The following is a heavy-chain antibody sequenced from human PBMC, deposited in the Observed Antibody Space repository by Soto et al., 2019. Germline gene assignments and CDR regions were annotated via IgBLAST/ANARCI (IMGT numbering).Heavy chain of an antibody. CDR2: ISGSGGST. V-gene: IGHV3-23*01. D-gene: IGHD2-15*01. CDR1: GFTFSSDA. J-gene: IGHJ4*02. CDR3: AKDSGGKDGYFDY. Sequence: EVQLLESGGGLVQPGGSLRLSCAASGFTFSSDAMSWVRQAPGKGLEWVSAISGSGGSTYYADSVKGRFTISRDNSNNTLYLQMNSLRAEDTAVYYCAKDSGGKDGYFDYWGQGTLVTVSS.